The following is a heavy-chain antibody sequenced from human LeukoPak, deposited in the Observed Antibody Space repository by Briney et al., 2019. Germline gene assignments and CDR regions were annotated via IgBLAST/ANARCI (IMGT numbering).Heavy chain of an antibody. D-gene: IGHD1-26*01. Sequence: GGSLRLSCAASGFTFSSTAMNWVRQAPGKGLEWVSVIYSGGSTYYADSVKGRFNISRDNSKNTLYLQMNSLSAEDTAVYYCARPLARGLNAFDIWGQGTMVTVSS. V-gene: IGHV3-66*04. CDR1: GFTFSSTA. CDR2: IYSGGST. CDR3: ARPLARGLNAFDI. J-gene: IGHJ3*02.